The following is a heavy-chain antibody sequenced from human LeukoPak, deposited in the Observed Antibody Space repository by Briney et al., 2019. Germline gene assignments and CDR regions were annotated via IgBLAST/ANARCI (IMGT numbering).Heavy chain of an antibody. CDR2: IYYSGDT. V-gene: IGHV4-39*01. CDR1: GGSISSSSYY. CDR3: ATGSREAHIVGATTGLWY. Sequence: PSETLSLTCTVSGGSISSSSYYWGWIRQPPGKGLEWIGSIYYSGDTYYNPSLKSRVTISVDTSKNQFSLKLSSVTAADTAVYYCATGSREAHIVGATTGLWYWGQGTLVTVSS. J-gene: IGHJ4*02. D-gene: IGHD1-26*01.